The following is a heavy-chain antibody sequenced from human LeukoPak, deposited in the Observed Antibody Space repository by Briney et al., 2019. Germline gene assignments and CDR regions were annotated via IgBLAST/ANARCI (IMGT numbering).Heavy chain of an antibody. V-gene: IGHV1-24*01. Sequence: ASVKVSCKVSGYTLTELSMHWVRQAPGKGLEWMGGFDPEDGETIYAQQFQGRVTMTEDISTDTAYMELSSLRSADTAVYYCATVSSSWYEDYYYYYMDVWGKGTTVTVSS. D-gene: IGHD6-13*01. CDR1: GYTLTELS. J-gene: IGHJ6*03. CDR2: FDPEDGET. CDR3: ATVSSSWYEDYYYYYMDV.